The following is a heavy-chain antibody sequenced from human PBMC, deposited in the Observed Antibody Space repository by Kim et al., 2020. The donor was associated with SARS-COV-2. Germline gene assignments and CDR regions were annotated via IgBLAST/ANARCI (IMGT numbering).Heavy chain of an antibody. V-gene: IGHV1-69*01. D-gene: IGHD5-12*01. J-gene: IGHJ4*02. CDR3: ARGSTRDGYNLPRFDY. Sequence: FQGRVTITADESTSTAYMELSSLRSEDTAVYYCARGSTRDGYNLPRFDYWGQGTLVTVSS.